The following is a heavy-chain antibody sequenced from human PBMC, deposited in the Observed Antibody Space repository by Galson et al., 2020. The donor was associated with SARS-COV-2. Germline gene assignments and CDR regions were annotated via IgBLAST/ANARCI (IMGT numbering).Heavy chain of an antibody. V-gene: IGHV3-33*01. D-gene: IGHD3-22*01. Sequence: GESLKISCAASGFTFSRYGMHWVRQAPGKGLEWVAVIWYDGSNKYYADSVKGRFTISRDNSKNTLYLQMNSLRAEDTAVYYCARDLAVVDTGDYGGQGTLVTLSS. CDR3: ARDLAVVDTGDY. J-gene: IGHJ4*02. CDR1: GFTFSRYG. CDR2: IWYDGSNK.